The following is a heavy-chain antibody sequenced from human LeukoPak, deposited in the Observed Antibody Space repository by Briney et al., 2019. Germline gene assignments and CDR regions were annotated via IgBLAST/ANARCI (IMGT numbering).Heavy chain of an antibody. Sequence: SETLSLTCAVYGGSFSGYYWSWIRQPPGKGLEWIGYIYYSGSTNYNPSLKSRVTILVDTAKNQFSLKLSSVTAADTAVYYCARVTSTGVGFDYWGQGTLVTVSS. CDR1: GGSFSGYY. CDR2: IYYSGST. J-gene: IGHJ4*02. CDR3: ARVTSTGVGFDY. V-gene: IGHV4-59*01. D-gene: IGHD7-27*01.